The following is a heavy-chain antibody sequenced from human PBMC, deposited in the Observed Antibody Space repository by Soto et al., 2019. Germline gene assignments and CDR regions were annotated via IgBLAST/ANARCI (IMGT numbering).Heavy chain of an antibody. Sequence: ASAKVFCKASGYTFTSYGISWVRQAPGQGLVWMGWISAYNGNTNYAQKLQGRVTMTTDTSTSTAYMELRSLRSDDTAVYYWARVYPEGRFYDSSGYPTPYYFDYWGQGTLVTVSS. J-gene: IGHJ4*02. CDR3: ARVYPEGRFYDSSGYPTPYYFDY. D-gene: IGHD3-22*01. V-gene: IGHV1-18*04. CDR2: ISAYNGNT. CDR1: GYTFTSYG.